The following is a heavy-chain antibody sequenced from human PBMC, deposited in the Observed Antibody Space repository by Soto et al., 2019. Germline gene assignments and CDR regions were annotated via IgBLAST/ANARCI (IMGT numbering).Heavy chain of an antibody. CDR1: GLTFSNYW. CDR3: ARWQSSGWYLDI. V-gene: IGHV3-7*03. J-gene: IGHJ4*02. CDR2: INQDGTLK. D-gene: IGHD6-19*01. Sequence: EVQLVESGGGLVQPGGSLRLSCAASGLTFSNYWMSWVRQAPGKGLEWVASINQDGTLKYYVDSVKGRFTISRDNAQNSFFLQMISLRAEDTALYYCARWQSSGWYLDIWGQVTLLSVSS.